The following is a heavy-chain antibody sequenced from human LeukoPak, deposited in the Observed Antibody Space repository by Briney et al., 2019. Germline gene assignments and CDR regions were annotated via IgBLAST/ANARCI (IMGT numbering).Heavy chain of an antibody. Sequence: SQTLSLTCTVSGGSISSGSYYWSWIRQPAGKGLEWIGRIYTSGSTNYNPSLKSRVTISVDTPKNQFSLKLSSVTAADTAVYYCARDDYGDRRGAFDIWGQGTMVTVSS. V-gene: IGHV4-61*02. J-gene: IGHJ3*02. CDR1: GGSISSGSYY. CDR3: ARDDYGDRRGAFDI. D-gene: IGHD4-17*01. CDR2: IYTSGST.